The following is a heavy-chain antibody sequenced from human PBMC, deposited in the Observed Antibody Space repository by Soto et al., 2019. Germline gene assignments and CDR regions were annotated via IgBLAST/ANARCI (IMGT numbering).Heavy chain of an antibody. CDR1: GFTFSSYW. CDR3: APNWFDP. V-gene: IGHV3-74*01. CDR2: INGDGSFT. J-gene: IGHJ5*02. Sequence: EVQLVESGGGLVQPGGSLRLSCTASGFTFSSYWMHWVRQAPGKGLVWISRINGDGSFTNYADSVKGRFTISRDNAKSTLYLLMNSLRAEDTAVYYCAPNWFDPWGQGTLVTVSS.